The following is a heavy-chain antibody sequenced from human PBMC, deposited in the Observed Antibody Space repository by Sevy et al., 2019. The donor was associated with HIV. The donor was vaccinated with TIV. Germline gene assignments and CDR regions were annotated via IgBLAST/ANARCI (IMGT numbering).Heavy chain of an antibody. CDR1: GFAVSSNF. Sequence: VGSLRLSCAASGFAVSSNFMSWVRQAPGKGLEWVSVIYIGGSTYYADSVKGRFTISRDNSKNTLYLQMNSLRAEDTAVYYCARGKHISDYYGSFDYWGQGTLVTVSS. CDR2: IYIGGST. CDR3: ARGKHISDYYGSFDY. V-gene: IGHV3-53*01. J-gene: IGHJ4*02. D-gene: IGHD3-3*01.